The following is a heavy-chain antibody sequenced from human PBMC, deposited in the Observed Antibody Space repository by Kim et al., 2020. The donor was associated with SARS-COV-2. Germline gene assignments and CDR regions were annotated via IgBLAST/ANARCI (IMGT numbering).Heavy chain of an antibody. CDR2: IGTAGDP. CDR1: GFTFSSYD. CDR3: ARASTIFGVDAFDI. Sequence: GGSLRLSCAASGFTFSSYDMHWVRQATGKGLEWVSAIGTAGDPYYPGSVKGRFTISRENAKNPLYLQMNSLRAGDTAVYYCARASTIFGVDAFDIWGQGTMVTVSS. V-gene: IGHV3-13*05. J-gene: IGHJ3*02. D-gene: IGHD3-3*01.